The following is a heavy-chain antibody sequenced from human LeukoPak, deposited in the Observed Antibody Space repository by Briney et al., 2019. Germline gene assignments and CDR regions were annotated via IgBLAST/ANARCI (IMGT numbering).Heavy chain of an antibody. D-gene: IGHD6-19*01. J-gene: IGHJ4*02. CDR3: TRALSGWTGYSDF. V-gene: IGHV3-49*04. CDR2: IRSEVYGGTP. CDR1: GFTFGDYA. Sequence: GGSLRLSCRGSGFTFGDYAMTWVRQAPGKGLEWIGFIRSEVYGGTPDYATSVKGRFTISRENSKSIAYLQMNSLRTEDTGVYYCTRALSGWTGYSDFWGQGTRVTVSS.